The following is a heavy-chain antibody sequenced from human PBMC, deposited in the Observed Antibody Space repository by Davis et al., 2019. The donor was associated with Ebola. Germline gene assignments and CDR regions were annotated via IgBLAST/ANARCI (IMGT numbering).Heavy chain of an antibody. CDR3: AEIYWVRYGMDV. CDR2: IYSGDTT. V-gene: IGHV3-NL1*01. Sequence: GESLKISCAASGFTFSSYGMHWVRQAPGKGPEWVSLIYSGDTTHYADSVKGRFTISRDNSKNTLSLQMNSLRAEDTAVYYCAEIYWVRYGMDVWGQGTTVTVSS. J-gene: IGHJ6*02. CDR1: GFTFSSYG. D-gene: IGHD2-8*02.